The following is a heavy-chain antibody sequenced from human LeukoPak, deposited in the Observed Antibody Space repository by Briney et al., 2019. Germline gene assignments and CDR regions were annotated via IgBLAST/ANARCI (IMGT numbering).Heavy chain of an antibody. CDR1: GGSISSGGYY. Sequence: SQTLSLTCTVSGGSISSGGYYWSRLRQHPGKGLEWIGYINYSGSTYYNPSLKSRVTISVDTSKNQFSLKLSSVTAADTAVYYCARDQDCSGGSCYSVGWFDPWGQGTLVTVSS. J-gene: IGHJ5*02. CDR2: INYSGST. D-gene: IGHD2-15*01. V-gene: IGHV4-31*03. CDR3: ARDQDCSGGSCYSVGWFDP.